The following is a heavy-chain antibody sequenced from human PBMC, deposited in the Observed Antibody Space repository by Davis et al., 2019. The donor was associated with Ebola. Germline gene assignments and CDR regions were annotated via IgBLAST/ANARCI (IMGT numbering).Heavy chain of an antibody. J-gene: IGHJ5*02. D-gene: IGHD2-2*01. V-gene: IGHV5-10-1*01. CDR3: ARQGYQLLFENWFDP. CDR1: GYSYTTYW. CDR2: IDPSDSYT. Sequence: GESLKISCKGSGYSYTTYWIGWVRQMPGKGLEWMGRIDPSDSYTNYSPSFQGHVTISADKSISTAYLQWSSLKASDTAMYYCARQGYQLLFENWFDPWGQGTLVTVSS.